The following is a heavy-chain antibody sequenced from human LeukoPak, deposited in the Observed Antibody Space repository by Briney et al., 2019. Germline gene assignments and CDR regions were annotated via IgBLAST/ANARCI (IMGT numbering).Heavy chain of an antibody. V-gene: IGHV1-46*01. CDR3: ARDKDYYDSSGYYYIDY. CDR2: INPSGGST. J-gene: IGHJ4*02. Sequence: GASVKVSCKASGYTFTSYYMHWVRQAPGQGLEWMGIINPSGGSTSYAQKFQGRGIMTRNTSTSTVYMEQSSLRSEDTAVYYCARDKDYYDSSGYYYIDYWGQGTLVTVSS. CDR1: GYTFTSYY. D-gene: IGHD3-22*01.